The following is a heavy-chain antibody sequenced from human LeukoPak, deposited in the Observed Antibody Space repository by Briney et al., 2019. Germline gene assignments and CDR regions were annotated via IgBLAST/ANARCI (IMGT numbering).Heavy chain of an antibody. CDR3: ARGDYDFWSGYSPSGAFDI. D-gene: IGHD3-3*01. J-gene: IGHJ3*02. CDR1: GGSMSPHY. V-gene: IGHV4-4*09. CDR2: IYHSGET. Sequence: SETLSLTCTVSGGSMSPHYWTWIRQSPGKGLEWIGYIYHSGETNFNPSLKSRVTISIDTSMYQFSLSLSSLTAADTAVYYCARGDYDFWSGYSPSGAFDIWGQGTMVTVSS.